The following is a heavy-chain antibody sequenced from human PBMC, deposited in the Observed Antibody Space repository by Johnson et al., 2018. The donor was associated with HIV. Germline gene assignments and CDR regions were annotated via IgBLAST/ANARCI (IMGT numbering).Heavy chain of an antibody. CDR1: GFTFSSYG. CDR3: AKDRAEVVVVHDALDM. D-gene: IGHD3-22*01. J-gene: IGHJ3*02. Sequence: QVQLVESGGGVVQPGRSLRLSCAASGFTFSSYGMHWVRQAPGKGLEWVAVISYDGSNKYYADSVKGRFTISRDKSKNMVYLQMNSLRPEDTAVYYCAKDRAEVVVVHDALDMWGQGTMVTVSS. CDR2: ISYDGSNK. V-gene: IGHV3-30*18.